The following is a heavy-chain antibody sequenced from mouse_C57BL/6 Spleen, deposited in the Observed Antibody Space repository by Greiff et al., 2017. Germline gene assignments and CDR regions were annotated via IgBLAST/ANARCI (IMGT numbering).Heavy chain of an antibody. J-gene: IGHJ4*01. D-gene: IGHD1-1*01. Sequence: VQLQQPGAELVKPGASVKLSCKASGYTFTSYWMHWVKQRPGQGLEWIGMIHPNSGSTNYNEKFKSKATLTVDKSSSTAYMQLSSLTSEDSAVYYCARWGYGSSYEAMDYWGQGTSVTVSS. CDR2: IHPNSGST. CDR3: ARWGYGSSYEAMDY. V-gene: IGHV1-64*01. CDR1: GYTFTSYW.